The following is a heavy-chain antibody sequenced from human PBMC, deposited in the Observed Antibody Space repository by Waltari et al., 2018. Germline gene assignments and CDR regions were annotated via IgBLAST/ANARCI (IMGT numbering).Heavy chain of an antibody. D-gene: IGHD3-3*01. J-gene: IGHJ6*03. V-gene: IGHV4-39*07. CDR3: ARGESSFGRWHHGPPTGVYMDV. CDR1: GGSISSSSYY. CDR2: IYYSGST. Sequence: QLQLQESGPGLVKPSETLSLTCTVSGGSISSSSYYWGWIRQPPGKGLEWIGSIYYSGSTYYNPSLKSRVTISVDTSKNQFSLKLSSVTAADTAVYYCARGESSFGRWHHGPPTGVYMDVWGKGTTVTVSS.